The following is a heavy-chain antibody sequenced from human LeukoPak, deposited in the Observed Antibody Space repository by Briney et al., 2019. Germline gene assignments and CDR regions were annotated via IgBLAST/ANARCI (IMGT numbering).Heavy chain of an antibody. J-gene: IGHJ5*02. V-gene: IGHV4-39*07. CDR3: ARGLDYGGYNWFDP. CDR2: INHSGST. D-gene: IGHD4-23*01. CDR1: GGSISSGGYS. Sequence: KPSETLSLTCTVSGGSISSGGYSWSWIRQPPGKGLEWIGEINHSGSTNYNPSLKSRVTISADTSKNQFSLKLSSVTAADTAVYYCARGLDYGGYNWFDPWGQGTLVTVSS.